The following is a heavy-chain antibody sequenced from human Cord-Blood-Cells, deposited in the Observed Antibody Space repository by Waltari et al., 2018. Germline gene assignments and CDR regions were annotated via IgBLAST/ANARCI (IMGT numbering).Heavy chain of an antibody. Sequence: QVQLVESGGGVVQPGRSLGLSCAASGFTFSSYGLHWVRQAPGKGLEWVAVIWDDGSNKYYADSVKGRFTISRDNSKNTLYLQMNSLRAEDTAVYYCARGGSGSYWYFDLWGRGTLVTVSS. CDR1: GFTFSSYG. V-gene: IGHV3-33*01. J-gene: IGHJ2*01. D-gene: IGHD1-26*01. CDR2: IWDDGSNK. CDR3: ARGGSGSYWYFDL.